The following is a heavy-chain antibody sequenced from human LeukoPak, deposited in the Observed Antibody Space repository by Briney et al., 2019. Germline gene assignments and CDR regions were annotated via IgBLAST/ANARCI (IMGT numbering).Heavy chain of an antibody. V-gene: IGHV5-51*01. D-gene: IGHD3-16*01. CDR2: IYPGDSDT. Sequence: PGASLQISCECAGSNCTSSWIGWVRQLPRKDLEWMGSIYPGDSDTRYSPSFQGQVTISADKSISTAYLQWSSLKASDTAMYYCARYEDSFYFHYWGQGTLVTVSS. CDR3: ARYEDSFYFHY. J-gene: IGHJ4*02. CDR1: GSNCTSSW.